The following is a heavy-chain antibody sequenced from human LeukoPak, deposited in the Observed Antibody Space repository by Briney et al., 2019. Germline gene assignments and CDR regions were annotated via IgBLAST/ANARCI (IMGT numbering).Heavy chain of an antibody. CDR2: IKSKTDGATT. D-gene: IGHD3-10*01. J-gene: IGHJ3*02. CDR3: TTDWSFAAFGI. V-gene: IGHV3-15*01. Sequence: GGSLRLSCAASGLTFSNAWMSWVRQAPGKGLEWVVRIKSKTDGATTDYAAPVKGRFTISRDDSKNTLYLQMNSLKTEDTAVYYCTTDWSFAAFGIWGQGTMVTVSS. CDR1: GLTFSNAW.